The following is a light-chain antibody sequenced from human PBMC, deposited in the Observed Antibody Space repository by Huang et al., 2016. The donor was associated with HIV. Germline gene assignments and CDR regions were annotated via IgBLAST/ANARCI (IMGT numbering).Light chain of an antibody. Sequence: EILLTQSPATLSLSPGERATLSCRASQSISNFLAWYQQRPGQPPRPLIYDASTRATGIPDRFSGSGSGTDFALTISTLEPEDFAVYYCQQRSSWPPFTFGPGTKVDFK. CDR3: QQRSSWPPFT. V-gene: IGKV3-11*01. J-gene: IGKJ3*01. CDR2: DAS. CDR1: QSISNF.